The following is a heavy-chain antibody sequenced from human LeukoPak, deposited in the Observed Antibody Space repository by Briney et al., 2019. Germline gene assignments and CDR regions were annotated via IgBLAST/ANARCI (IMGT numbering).Heavy chain of an antibody. CDR1: GGSISSYY. CDR2: IYYSGST. CDR3: ARGGGPVVGPFGY. J-gene: IGHJ4*02. V-gene: IGHV4-59*01. Sequence: PSETLSLTCTVSGGSISSYYWSWIRQPPGKGLEWIGYIYYSGSTNYNPSLKSRVTISVDTSKNQFSLKLSSVTAADTAVYYCARGGGPVVGPFGYWGQGTLVTVSS. D-gene: IGHD2-15*01.